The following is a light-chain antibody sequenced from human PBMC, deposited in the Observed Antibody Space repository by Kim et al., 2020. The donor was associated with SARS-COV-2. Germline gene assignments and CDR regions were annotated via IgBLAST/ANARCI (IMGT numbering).Light chain of an antibody. V-gene: IGLV2-23*02. CDR1: SSDVGSYNL. Sequence: QSALTQPASVSGSPGQSITISCTGTSSDVGSYNLVSWYQQHPGKAPKLMIYEVSKRPSGVSNRFSGSKSGNTASLTISGLQAEDEADYYCCSYAGSSTCVVFGGGTQLTVL. CDR3: CSYAGSSTCVV. J-gene: IGLJ2*01. CDR2: EVS.